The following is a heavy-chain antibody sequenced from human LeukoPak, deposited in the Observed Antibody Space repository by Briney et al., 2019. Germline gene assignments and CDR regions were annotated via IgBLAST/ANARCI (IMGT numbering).Heavy chain of an antibody. CDR1: GFTFNSYA. CDR3: ARGYCSGGSCYSELWFDP. J-gene: IGHJ5*02. CDR2: IFGSGGSP. Sequence: GGSLRLSCAASGFTFNSYAMYWVRQAPGKGLEWISGIFGSGGSPHYADSVKGRFTISRDNAKNSLYLQMNSLRAEDTAVYYCARGYCSGGSCYSELWFDPWGQGTLVTVSS. V-gene: IGHV3-23*01. D-gene: IGHD2-15*01.